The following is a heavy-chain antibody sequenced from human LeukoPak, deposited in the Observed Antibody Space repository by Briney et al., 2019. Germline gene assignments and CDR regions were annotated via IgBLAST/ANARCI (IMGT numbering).Heavy chain of an antibody. CDR3: ARTARHDAFDI. D-gene: IGHD2-21*02. CDR1: GFTFSSYR. CDR2: ISSSSSYI. V-gene: IGHV3-21*01. Sequence: SGGSLRLSCAASGFTFSSYRMNWVRQAPGKGLEWVSSISSSSSYIYYADSVKGRFTISRDNAKNSLYLQMNSLRAEDTAVYYCARTARHDAFDIWGQGTMVTVSS. J-gene: IGHJ3*02.